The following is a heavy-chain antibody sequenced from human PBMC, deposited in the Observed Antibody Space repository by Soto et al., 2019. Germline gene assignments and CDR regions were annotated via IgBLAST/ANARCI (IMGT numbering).Heavy chain of an antibody. Sequence: QVQLEESGPGLLRPAQSLSLTCTVAGDIIRDSGDHYWSWVLQSPGKGLQWLAYIHHSGNTYYSPSLKSRLSLSLYTSRNEFSLPLTSVTAADTAVYYCARLSRRLFVQYNIDFWGQGALVTVSS. V-gene: IGHV4-30-4*08. CDR3: ARLSRRLFVQYNIDF. D-gene: IGHD1-1*01. CDR1: GDIIRDSGDHY. CDR2: IHHSGNT. J-gene: IGHJ4*02.